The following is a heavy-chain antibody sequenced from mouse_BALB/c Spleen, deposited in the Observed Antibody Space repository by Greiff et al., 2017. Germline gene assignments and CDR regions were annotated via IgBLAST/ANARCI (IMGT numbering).Heavy chain of an antibody. CDR2: ISSGGSYT. V-gene: IGHV5-9-4*01. Sequence: EVNLVESGGGLVKPGGSLKLSCAASGFTFSSYAMSWVRQSPEKRLEWVAEISSGGSYTYYPDTVTGRFTISRDNAKNTLYLEMSSLRSEDTAMYYCAREWGNYRAMDYWGQGTSVTVSS. J-gene: IGHJ4*01. CDR3: AREWGNYRAMDY. CDR1: GFTFSSYA. D-gene: IGHD2-1*01.